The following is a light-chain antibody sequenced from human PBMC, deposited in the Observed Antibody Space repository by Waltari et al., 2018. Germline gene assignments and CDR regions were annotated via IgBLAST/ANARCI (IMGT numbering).Light chain of an antibody. J-gene: IGLJ2*01. CDR1: KLGDKY. CDR3: QAWDSSTHVV. CDR2: QDR. Sequence: SYELTQPPSVSVSPGQTASITCSGYKLGDKYACWYQQKPGQSPVLVIYQDRKRPSGIPERFSGSNSGNTATLTISGTQAMDEADYYCQAWDSSTHVVFGGGTKLTVL. V-gene: IGLV3-1*01.